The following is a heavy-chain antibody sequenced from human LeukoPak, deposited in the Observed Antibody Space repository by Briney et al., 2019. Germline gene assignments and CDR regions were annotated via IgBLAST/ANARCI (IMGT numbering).Heavy chain of an antibody. CDR2: MNPNSGNT. D-gene: IGHD2-2*01. Sequence: ASVKVSCKASGYTFTSYDINWVRQATGQGLEWMGWMNPNSGNTGYAQKFQGRVTITRNTSISTAYMEPSSLRSEDTAVYYCARARYCSSTSCYPDYWGQGTLVTVSS. J-gene: IGHJ4*02. CDR3: ARARYCSSTSCYPDY. CDR1: GYTFTSYD. V-gene: IGHV1-8*03.